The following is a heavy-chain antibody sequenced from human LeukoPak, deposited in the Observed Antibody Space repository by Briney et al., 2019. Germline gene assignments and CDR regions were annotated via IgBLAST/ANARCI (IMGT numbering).Heavy chain of an antibody. V-gene: IGHV3-73*01. J-gene: IGHJ4*02. CDR2: IRGKANSYAT. CDR3: THEFFDS. Sequence: PGGSLRLSCAASGFTFSGSAMHWVRQASWKGLEWVGRIRGKANSYATAYAASVKGRFTISRDDSKNTAYLQMNSLKTEDTAVYYCTHEFFDSWGQGTLVTVSS. CDR1: GFTFSGSA. D-gene: IGHD3-10*01.